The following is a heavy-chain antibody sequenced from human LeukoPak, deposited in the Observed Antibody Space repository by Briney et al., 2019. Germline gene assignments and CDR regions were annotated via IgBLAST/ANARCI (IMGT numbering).Heavy chain of an antibody. J-gene: IGHJ6*04. Sequence: GGSLRLSCAASGFTFTSYTMHWVRQAPGKGLEWVAVISYDGNNKYYADSVKGRFTISRDNAKNSLYLQMNSLRAEDTAVYYCAELGITMIGGVWGKGTTVTISS. CDR2: ISYDGNNK. V-gene: IGHV3-30*04. D-gene: IGHD3-10*02. CDR1: GFTFTSYT. CDR3: AELGITMIGGV.